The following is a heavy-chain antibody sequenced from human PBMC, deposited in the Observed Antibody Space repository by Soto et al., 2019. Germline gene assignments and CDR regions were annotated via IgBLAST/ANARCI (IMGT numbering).Heavy chain of an antibody. D-gene: IGHD3-10*01. J-gene: IGHJ4*02. CDR2: IKKDGSEQ. CDR3: SRENWFQDF. CDR1: GFTFTPYY. Sequence: EVQLVESGGGLVQPGGSLRLSCAASGFTFTPYYMTWVRQAPGKGLEWVASIKKDGSEQYYVDSVKGRFTISRDNAKNSLYLQMNSLRAGDTALYYCSRENWFQDFWGQGTLVTVSS. V-gene: IGHV3-7*03.